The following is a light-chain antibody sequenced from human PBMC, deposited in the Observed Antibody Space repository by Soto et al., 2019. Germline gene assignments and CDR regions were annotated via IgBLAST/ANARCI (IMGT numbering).Light chain of an antibody. CDR1: QSINSY. CDR3: QQSYSTPNP. J-gene: IGKJ2*01. V-gene: IGKV1-39*01. CDR2: AAS. Sequence: DIQMTQSPSSLSASVGDRVTITCRASQSINSYLNWYQQKPGKAPKLLIYAASSLQSGVPSRFSGSGSGTDFTLTISSLQPEDFAAYYCQQSYSTPNPLGQGTKLEIK.